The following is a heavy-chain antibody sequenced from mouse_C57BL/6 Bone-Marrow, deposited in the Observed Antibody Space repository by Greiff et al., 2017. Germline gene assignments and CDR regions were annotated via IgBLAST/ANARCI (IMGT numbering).Heavy chain of an antibody. CDR3: ARGGYWFAY. CDR1: GFTFSSYA. V-gene: IGHV5-4*03. J-gene: IGHJ3*01. Sequence: EVKLMESGGGLVKPGGSLKLSCAASGFTFSSYAMSWVRQTPEKRLEWVATISDGGSYTSYPANVQGRFPISRDNAKNNLNRLIGHLKSEDTAMYYCARGGYWFAYWGQGTLVTVSA. CDR2: ISDGGSYT. D-gene: IGHD1-2*01.